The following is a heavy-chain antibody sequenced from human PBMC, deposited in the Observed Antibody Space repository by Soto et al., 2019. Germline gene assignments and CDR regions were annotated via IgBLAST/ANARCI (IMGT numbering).Heavy chain of an antibody. D-gene: IGHD4-4*01. J-gene: IGHJ4*02. CDR3: AREGGYSNYDRSRWADGRMIDY. Sequence: NPSETLSLTCAVYGGSFSGYYWSWIRQPPGKGLEWIGEINHSGSTNYNPSLKSRVTISVDTSKNQFSLKLSSVTAADTAVYYCAREGGYSNYDRSRWADGRMIDYWGQGTLVTVSS. CDR2: INHSGST. CDR1: GGSFSGYY. V-gene: IGHV4-34*01.